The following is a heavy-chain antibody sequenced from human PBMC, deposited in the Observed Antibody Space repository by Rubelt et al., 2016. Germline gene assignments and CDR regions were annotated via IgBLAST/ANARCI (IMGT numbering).Heavy chain of an antibody. CDR1: GYTFTGYY. CDR2: INPNSGDT. CDR3: VRESGYKYGDY. J-gene: IGHJ4*02. D-gene: IGHD5-24*01. V-gene: IGHV1-2*06. Sequence: GYTFTGYYMHWVRQAPGQGLEWMGRINPNSGDTNYAQKFQDRVTMTRDTSISTAYMEVRRLRSGDTAVYYCVRESGYKYGDYWGQGSLVTVSS.